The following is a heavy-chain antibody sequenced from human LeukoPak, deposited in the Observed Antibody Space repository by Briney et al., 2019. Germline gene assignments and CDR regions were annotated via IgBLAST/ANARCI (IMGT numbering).Heavy chain of an antibody. CDR1: GFIFSSYW. Sequence: GGSLRLSCAASGFIFSSYWMHWVRQVPGKGLVWVSRIKSDGSSTTYADSVKGRFTISRDNAKNTLYLQMNSLRAEDTAVYYCARDQTYGDYWYFDLWGRGTLVTVSS. CDR2: IKSDGSST. D-gene: IGHD4-17*01. CDR3: ARDQTYGDYWYFDL. V-gene: IGHV3-74*01. J-gene: IGHJ2*01.